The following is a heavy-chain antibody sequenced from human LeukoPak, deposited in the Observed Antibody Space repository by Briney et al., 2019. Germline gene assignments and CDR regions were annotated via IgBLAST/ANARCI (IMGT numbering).Heavy chain of an antibody. D-gene: IGHD2-15*01. CDR3: AWGYCSGGSCRPFDY. Sequence: GGSLRLSCAASGFTFSSYSMNWVRQAPGKGLEWVSVIYSGGSTYYADSVKGRFTISRDNSKNTLYLQMNSLRAEDTAVYYCAWGYCSGGSCRPFDYWGQGTLVTVSS. J-gene: IGHJ4*02. CDR2: IYSGGST. CDR1: GFTFSSYS. V-gene: IGHV3-66*01.